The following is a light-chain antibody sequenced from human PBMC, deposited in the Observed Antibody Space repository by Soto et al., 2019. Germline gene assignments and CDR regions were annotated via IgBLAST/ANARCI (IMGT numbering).Light chain of an antibody. CDR2: EVS. CDR3: TSYTFSSTVV. V-gene: IGLV2-14*01. CDR1: SSDVGGYNY. J-gene: IGLJ2*01. Sequence: QSVLTQPAAVSGSPGQSITISCTGTSSDVGGYNYVSWYQQHPGKAPKLIIYEVSNRPSGISNRFSGSKSGNTASLTISGLQAEDEADYYCTSYTFSSTVVFGGGTKVT.